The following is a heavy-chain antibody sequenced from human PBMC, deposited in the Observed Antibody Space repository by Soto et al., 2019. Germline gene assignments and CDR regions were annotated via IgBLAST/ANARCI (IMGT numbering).Heavy chain of an antibody. D-gene: IGHD3-10*01. J-gene: IGHJ6*02. CDR3: ARDGHGVSYYYYAMDV. CDR2: IYYSGRT. CDR1: GGSISRGNYY. Sequence: QVQLQESGPGLVKPSQTLSVTCTVSGGSISRGNYYWNWIRQHPGKGLEWIGYIYYSGRTHYNPSLERRVTISVHTSKNQFSLNLSSVTAADTAVYYCARDGHGVSYYYYAMDVWGQGTTVTVSS. V-gene: IGHV4-31*03.